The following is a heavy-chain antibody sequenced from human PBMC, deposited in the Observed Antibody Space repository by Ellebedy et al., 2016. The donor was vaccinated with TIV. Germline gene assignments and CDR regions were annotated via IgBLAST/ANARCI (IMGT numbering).Heavy chain of an antibody. V-gene: IGHV3-33*08. CDR3: AREGKSETYRGWFDP. D-gene: IGHD4-11*01. Sequence: GESLKISCAASGFIFSNYSMHWVRQAPGKGLEWVPLIWYDGTNEDYAESVRGRFIISRDNSKRTLYLQMSSLRAEGTAIYSCAREGKSETYRGWFDPWGQGTLVTVSS. CDR1: GFIFSNYS. CDR2: IWYDGTNE. J-gene: IGHJ5*02.